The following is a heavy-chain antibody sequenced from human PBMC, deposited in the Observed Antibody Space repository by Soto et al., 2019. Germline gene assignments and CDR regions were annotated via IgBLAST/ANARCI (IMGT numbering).Heavy chain of an antibody. J-gene: IGHJ4*02. CDR2: IDWDDDK. CDR3: ARSKYDSSGYLFDY. Sequence: SGPTLVNPTQTLTLTCTFSGFSLSTSGMCVSWIRQPPVKALEWLARIDWDDDKYYSTSLKTRLTISKDTSKNQVVLTMTNMDPVDTATYYCARSKYDSSGYLFDYWGQGTLVTVSS. D-gene: IGHD3-22*01. V-gene: IGHV2-70*11. CDR1: GFSLSTSGMC.